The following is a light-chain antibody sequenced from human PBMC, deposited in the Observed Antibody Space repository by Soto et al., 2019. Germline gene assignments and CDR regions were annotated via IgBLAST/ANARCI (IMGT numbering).Light chain of an antibody. V-gene: IGKV3-20*01. CDR1: QSVSSSY. Sequence: EIVLTQSPGTLSLSPGERATLSCRASQSVSSSYLAWYQQKPVQAPRLLIYGASSRATGIPDRFSGSGSGTDFTLTISRLEPEDFAVYYCQQYGSSLFPFGPGTKVDIK. CDR2: GAS. CDR3: QQYGSSLFP. J-gene: IGKJ3*01.